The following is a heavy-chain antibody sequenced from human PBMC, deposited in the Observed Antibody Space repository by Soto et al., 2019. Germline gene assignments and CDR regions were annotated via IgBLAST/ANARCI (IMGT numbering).Heavy chain of an antibody. D-gene: IGHD1-1*01. CDR2: IYYSGST. V-gene: IGHV4-59*08. CDR3: ARQWGTDAFDI. Sequence: SETPSLTCTVSGGSISSYYWSWIRQPPGKGLEWIGYIYYSGSTNYNPSLKSRVTISVDTSKNQFSLKLSSVTAADTAVYYCARQWGTDAFDIWGQGTMVTVSS. CDR1: GGSISSYY. J-gene: IGHJ3*02.